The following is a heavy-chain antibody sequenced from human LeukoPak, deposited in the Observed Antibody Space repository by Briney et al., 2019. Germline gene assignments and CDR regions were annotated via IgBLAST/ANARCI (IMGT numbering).Heavy chain of an antibody. D-gene: IGHD5-24*01. J-gene: IGHJ5*02. CDR3: AREELPGSWFDP. V-gene: IGHV4-39*07. Sequence: SETLSLTCTVSGGSISSSSYYWGWIRQPPGKGLEWIGSIYYSGSTYYNPSLKSRVTISVDTSKNQFSLKLSSVTAADTAVYYCAREELPGSWFDPWGQGTLVTVSS. CDR2: IYYSGST. CDR1: GGSISSSSYY.